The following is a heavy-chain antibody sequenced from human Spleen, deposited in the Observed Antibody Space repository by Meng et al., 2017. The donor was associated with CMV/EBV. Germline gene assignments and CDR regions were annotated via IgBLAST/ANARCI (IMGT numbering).Heavy chain of an antibody. V-gene: IGHV4-4*03. D-gene: IGHD2-8*01. Sequence: GPLQESGPGLVNPPGTLSLTCGVSGVSISSNIRWTWVRQPPGKGLEWIGDIDDSGSTNYNPSLNSRISISLDKSKNHFSLKVNSVTAADTAVYYCAREGMAIKALGYWGQGTLVTVSS. J-gene: IGHJ4*02. CDR1: GVSISSNIR. CDR3: AREGMAIKALGY. CDR2: IDDSGST.